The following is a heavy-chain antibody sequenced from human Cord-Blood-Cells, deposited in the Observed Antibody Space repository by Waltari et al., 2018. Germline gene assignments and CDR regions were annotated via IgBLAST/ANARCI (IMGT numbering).Heavy chain of an antibody. V-gene: IGHV1-69*01. J-gene: IGHJ4*02. Sequence: QVQLVQSGAEVKKPGSSVKVSCKASGGTFRSSAISWVRQAPGQGLEWMGGIIPIFGTANYAQKFQGRVTITADESTSTAYMELSSLRSEDTAVYYCARVYSGYDYYFDYWGQGTLVTVSS. CDR2: IIPIFGTA. CDR3: ARVYSGYDYYFDY. CDR1: GGTFRSSA. D-gene: IGHD5-12*01.